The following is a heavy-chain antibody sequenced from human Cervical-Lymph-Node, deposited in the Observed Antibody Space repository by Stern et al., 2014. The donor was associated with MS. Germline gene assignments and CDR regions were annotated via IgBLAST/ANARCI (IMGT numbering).Heavy chain of an antibody. Sequence: VQLVESGAAVKKPGASVKVSCKASGYSFTAYFIHWVRQAPGQGLEWMGWISTDTGGANYAQRFQGRVTMTRDPSISTTYMELSRLRSDDTAVYYCARDRGSHSDYWGQGTLVTVSS. D-gene: IGHD1-26*01. CDR3: ARDRGSHSDY. V-gene: IGHV1-2*02. J-gene: IGHJ4*02. CDR1: GYSFTAYF. CDR2: ISTDTGGA.